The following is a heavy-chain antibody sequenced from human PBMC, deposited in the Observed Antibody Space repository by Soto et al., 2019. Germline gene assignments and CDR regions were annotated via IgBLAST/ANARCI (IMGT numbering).Heavy chain of an antibody. D-gene: IGHD5-12*01. J-gene: IGHJ4*01. Sequence: QVQLQESGPGLVKPSQTLSLTCTVSGGSVRSDRYYWSWIRQRPGKGLEWIGYIYFSGDAYYNPSLKSRVAISVGTYKNQFSLKLNSVTAADTAVYYCASGVIVPTTLVHWGQGALVTVSP. CDR2: IYFSGDA. CDR3: ASGVIVPTTLVH. CDR1: GGSVRSDRYY. V-gene: IGHV4-31*03.